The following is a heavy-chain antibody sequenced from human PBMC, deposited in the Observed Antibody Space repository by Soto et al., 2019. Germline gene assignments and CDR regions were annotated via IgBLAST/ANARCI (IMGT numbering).Heavy chain of an antibody. CDR1: GFTVTSNY. CDR3: ASDQEVTGDPDCPACKYKYGMDV. CDR2: IYSSGST. V-gene: IGHV3-53*01. J-gene: IGHJ6*02. D-gene: IGHD7-27*01. Sequence: PGGSLTLSCASSGFTVTSNYMSWVRHAPEKGLEWVAVIYSSGSTYYADSVRGRFTISRDNSKNTLYLQINSLTAEDTAVYYCASDQEVTGDPDCPACKYKYGMDVWGQGTTVTVSS.